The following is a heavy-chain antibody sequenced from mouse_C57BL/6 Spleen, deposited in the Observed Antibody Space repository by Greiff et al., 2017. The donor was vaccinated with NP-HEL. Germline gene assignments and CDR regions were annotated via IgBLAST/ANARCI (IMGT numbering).Heavy chain of an antibody. CDR3: ARRNGSSYDWYFDV. J-gene: IGHJ1*03. CDR2: IDPSDSYT. V-gene: IGHV1-69*01. D-gene: IGHD1-1*01. Sequence: QVQLKQSGAELVMPGASVKLSCKASGYTFTSYWMHWVKQRPGQGLEWIGEIDPSDSYTNYNQKFKGKSTLTVDKSSSTAYMQLSSLTSEDSAVYYCARRNGSSYDWYFDVWGTGTTVTVSS. CDR1: GYTFTSYW.